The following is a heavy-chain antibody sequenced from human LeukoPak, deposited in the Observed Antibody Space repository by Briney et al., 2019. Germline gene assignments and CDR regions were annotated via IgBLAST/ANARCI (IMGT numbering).Heavy chain of an antibody. Sequence: SETLSLTCAVYGGSFSGYYWSWIRQPPGKGLEWIGEINHSGSTNYNPSLKSRVTISVHTTKNQFSLKLSSVTAADTAVYYCARVTAVAGSSAYWGQGTLVTVSS. CDR2: INHSGST. D-gene: IGHD6-19*01. CDR3: ARVTAVAGSSAY. J-gene: IGHJ4*02. CDR1: GGSFSGYY. V-gene: IGHV4-34*01.